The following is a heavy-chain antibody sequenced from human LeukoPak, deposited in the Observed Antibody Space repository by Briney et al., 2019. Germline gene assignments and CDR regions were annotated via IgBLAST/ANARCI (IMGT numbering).Heavy chain of an antibody. V-gene: IGHV1-69*13. Sequence: ASVKVSCKASGGTFSSYAISWVRQATGQGLEWMGGIIPIFGTANYAQKFQGRVTITADESTSTAYMEPSSLRSEDTAVYYCARVGLAVADLYFDYWGQGTLVTVSS. CDR1: GGTFSSYA. CDR3: ARVGLAVADLYFDY. J-gene: IGHJ4*02. CDR2: IIPIFGTA. D-gene: IGHD6-19*01.